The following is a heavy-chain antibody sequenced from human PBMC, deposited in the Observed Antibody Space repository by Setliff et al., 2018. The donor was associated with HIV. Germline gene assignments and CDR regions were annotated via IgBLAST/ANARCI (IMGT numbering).Heavy chain of an antibody. V-gene: IGHV4-59*03. CDR2: IYYSGSS. CDR1: GGSISSYY. Sequence: SETLSLTCTVSGGSISSYYWSVFRQPPGKGLEWIGYIYYSGSSNYNPSLKSRVTISVDTSNNQFSLKLSSVTAADTAVYYCAGGDLYGDYAFSYWGQGTLGTVS. D-gene: IGHD4-17*01. CDR3: AGGDLYGDYAFSY. J-gene: IGHJ4*02.